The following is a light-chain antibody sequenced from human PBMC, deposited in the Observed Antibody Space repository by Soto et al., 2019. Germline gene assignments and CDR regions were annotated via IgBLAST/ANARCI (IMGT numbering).Light chain of an antibody. Sequence: QSALTQPASVSGSPGRSITISCAGGIGDIGSYNYVSWYQQHPGKAPKLLIYDVSYRPSGISDRFSGSKSGNTASLTISGLQPEDEADYYCSSYGASSTLFGGGTKLTVL. CDR2: DVS. CDR3: SSYGASSTL. V-gene: IGLV2-14*03. J-gene: IGLJ3*02. CDR1: IGDIGSYNY.